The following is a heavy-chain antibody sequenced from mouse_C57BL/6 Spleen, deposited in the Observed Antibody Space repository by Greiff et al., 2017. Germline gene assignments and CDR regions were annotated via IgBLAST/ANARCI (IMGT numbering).Heavy chain of an antibody. Sequence: EVQRVESGAELVKPGASVKLSCTASGFNIKDYYMHWVKQRTEQGLEWIGRIDPEDGETKYAPKFQGKATITADTSSNTAYLQLSSLTSEDTAVYYCAPQKYGSRGYFDVWGTGTTVTVSS. V-gene: IGHV14-2*01. CDR1: GFNIKDYY. CDR3: APQKYGSRGYFDV. D-gene: IGHD1-1*01. J-gene: IGHJ1*03. CDR2: IDPEDGET.